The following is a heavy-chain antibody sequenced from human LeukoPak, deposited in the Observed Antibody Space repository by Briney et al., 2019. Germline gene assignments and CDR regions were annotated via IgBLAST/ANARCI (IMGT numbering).Heavy chain of an antibody. D-gene: IGHD2-21*01. J-gene: IGHJ5*02. V-gene: IGHV1-24*01. CDR3: ATDPAFRHWFDP. Sequence: GASVKVSCKVSGYTLTELSMHWVRQAPGKGLEWMGGFDPEGGETIYAQKFQGRVTMTEDTSTDTAYMELSSLRSEDTAVYYCATDPAFRHWFDPWGQGTLVTVSS. CDR1: GYTLTELS. CDR2: FDPEGGET.